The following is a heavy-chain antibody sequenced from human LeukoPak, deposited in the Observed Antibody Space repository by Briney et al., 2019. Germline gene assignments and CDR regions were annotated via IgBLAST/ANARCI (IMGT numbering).Heavy chain of an antibody. CDR2: IYYSGST. CDR1: GGSISSYY. CDR3: ARVDIVAAGPNYYYGMDV. V-gene: IGHV4-59*01. D-gene: IGHD5-12*01. Sequence: SETLSLTCTVSGGSISSYYWSWIRQPPGKGLEWIGYIYYSGSTNYNPPLKSRVTISVDTSKDQFSLKLSSVTAADTAVYYCARVDIVAAGPNYYYGMDVWGKGTTVTVSS. J-gene: IGHJ6*04.